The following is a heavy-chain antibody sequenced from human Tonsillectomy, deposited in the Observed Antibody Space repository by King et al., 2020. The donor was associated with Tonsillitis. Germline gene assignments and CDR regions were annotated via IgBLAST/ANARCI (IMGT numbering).Heavy chain of an antibody. V-gene: IGHV1-69*09. CDR2: IIPILGIE. CDR3: AREGVATVAGTFDY. J-gene: IGHJ4*02. D-gene: IGHD6-19*01. CDR1: GGTINTYF. Sequence: VQLVESGAEVKKPGSSVKVSCKASGGTINTYFISWVRQAPGQGLEWMGRIIPILGIENSAQKFKGRLTITADKSTSTAYMELSSLRSEDTAVYYCAREGVATVAGTFDYGGQGTLVTVSS.